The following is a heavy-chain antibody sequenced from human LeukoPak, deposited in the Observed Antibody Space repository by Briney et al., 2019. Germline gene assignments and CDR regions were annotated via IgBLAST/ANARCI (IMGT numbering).Heavy chain of an antibody. J-gene: IGHJ4*02. CDR2: ISSSSSTI. CDR1: GFTFSSYS. V-gene: IGHV3-48*01. D-gene: IGHD3-10*01. CDR3: AKAGGYYYGSGTE. Sequence: GGSLRLSCAASGFTFSSYSMNWVRQAPGKELEWVSYISSSSSTIYYADSVKGRFTISRDNAKNSLYLQMNSLRAEDTAVYYCAKAGGYYYGSGTEGGQGTLVTVSS.